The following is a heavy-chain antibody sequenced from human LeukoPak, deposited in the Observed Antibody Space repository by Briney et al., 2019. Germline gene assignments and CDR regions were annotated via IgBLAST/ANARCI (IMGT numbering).Heavy chain of an antibody. V-gene: IGHV3-48*03. CDR1: GFSFSDHE. CDR3: ASGRGSYSPDY. Sequence: PGGSLRLSCAASGFSFSDHEMNWVRQAPGKGLEWVSYRSSSGNAYYADSVKGRFTISRDNSKTSLYLQMTSLRAEDTAVYYCASGRGSYSPDYWGQGTLVTVSS. CDR2: RSSSGNA. J-gene: IGHJ4*02. D-gene: IGHD1-26*01.